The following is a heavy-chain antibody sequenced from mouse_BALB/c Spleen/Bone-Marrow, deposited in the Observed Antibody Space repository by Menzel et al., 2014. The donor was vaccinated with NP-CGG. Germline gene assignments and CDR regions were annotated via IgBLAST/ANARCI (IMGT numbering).Heavy chain of an antibody. CDR3: AGDDYDDQYYFDY. CDR2: ISSGGST. Sequence: EVQGVESGGGLVKPGGSLKLSCAASGFTFSSYAMSWVRQTPEKRLEWVASISSGGSTYYPDSVKGRFTISRDNARNILYLQMSSLRSEDTAVYYCAGDDYDDQYYFDYWGQGTTLTVSS. CDR1: GFTFSSYA. V-gene: IGHV5-6-5*01. J-gene: IGHJ2*01. D-gene: IGHD2-4*01.